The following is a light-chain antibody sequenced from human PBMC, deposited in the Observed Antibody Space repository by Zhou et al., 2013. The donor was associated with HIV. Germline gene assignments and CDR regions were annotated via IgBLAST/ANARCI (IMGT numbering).Light chain of an antibody. J-gene: IGKJ5*01. Sequence: DIQMTQSPSSLSASVGDRVTITCRASQGISKFLAWYQQKPGKIPKLLIYGASTLQSGVPSRFSGSGSGTDFTLTISSLQPEDAATYYCQKYDSAPDTFGQGTRLEIK. CDR1: QGISKF. V-gene: IGKV1-27*01. CDR3: QKYDSAPDT. CDR2: GAS.